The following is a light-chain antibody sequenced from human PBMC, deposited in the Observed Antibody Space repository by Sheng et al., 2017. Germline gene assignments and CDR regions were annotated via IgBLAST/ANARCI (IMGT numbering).Light chain of an antibody. CDR1: QSVSSN. J-gene: IGKJ1*01. Sequence: EIVMTQSPATLSVSPGERATLYCRASQSVSSNLVWYQQKPGQAPRLLIYGASYRATGIPDRFSGSGSGADFTLTISRLEPEDFAVYYCQQYGSSPRTFGQGTKVEIK. CDR3: QQYGSSPRT. CDR2: GAS. V-gene: IGKV3-20*01.